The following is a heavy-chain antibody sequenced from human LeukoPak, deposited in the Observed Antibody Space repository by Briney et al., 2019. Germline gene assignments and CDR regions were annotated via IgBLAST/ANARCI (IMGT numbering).Heavy chain of an antibody. CDR2: ISSGRSTR. Sequence: PGGSLRLSCAASGFTFSSYSMNWLRQAPGKGLELVSYISSGRSTRYYADSVKGRFTVSRDNAKNSLYLQMNSLRGEDTAVDYCARERPNWNWGAFDIWGQGTMVTVSS. D-gene: IGHD1-7*01. CDR3: ARERPNWNWGAFDI. J-gene: IGHJ3*02. CDR1: GFTFSSYS. V-gene: IGHV3-48*01.